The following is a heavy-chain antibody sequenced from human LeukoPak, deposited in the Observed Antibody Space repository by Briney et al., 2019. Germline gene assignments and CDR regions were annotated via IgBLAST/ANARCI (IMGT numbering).Heavy chain of an antibody. CDR2: INSDGSST. V-gene: IGHV3-74*01. CDR3: ARSLAGFYGSGEFDY. D-gene: IGHD3-10*01. Sequence: GGSLRLSCAASGFTFSSYWRHWVRQAPGKGLVWVSRINSDGSSTSYAGSVKGRFTISRENAKNSLYLQMNSLRAGDTAVYYCARSLAGFYGSGEFDYWGQGTLVTVSS. CDR1: GFTFSSYW. J-gene: IGHJ4*02.